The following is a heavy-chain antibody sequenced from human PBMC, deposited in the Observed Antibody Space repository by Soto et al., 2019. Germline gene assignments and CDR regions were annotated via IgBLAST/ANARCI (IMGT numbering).Heavy chain of an antibody. V-gene: IGHV4-30-4*01. J-gene: IGHJ4*02. CDR1: GGSISSGHFY. CDR3: AREFNLSVDY. CDR2: IHHSGST. Sequence: SETLSLTCTVSGGSISSGHFYWSWIRQPPGKGLEWIGYIHHSGSTYCNPSLKSRVTISVDTSKNQFSLKLSSVTAADTAVYYCAREFNLSVDYWGQGTLVTVPQ. D-gene: IGHD3-10*01.